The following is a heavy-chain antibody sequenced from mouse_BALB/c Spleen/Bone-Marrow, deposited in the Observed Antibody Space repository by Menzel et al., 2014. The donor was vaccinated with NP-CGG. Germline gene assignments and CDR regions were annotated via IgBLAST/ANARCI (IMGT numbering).Heavy chain of an antibody. J-gene: IGHJ3*01. V-gene: IGHV1-31*01. CDR1: GYSFTGYD. CDR3: VRDAY. CDR2: VNPYNGVT. Sequence: VQLKQSGPELVKPGTSVKISCKASGYSFTGYDMNWVKQSHVKSLEWIGRVNPYNGVTTYNQNFKDKASLTVDQSSSTAYMELHSLTSEDSAVYYCVRDAYWGQGTLVTVSA.